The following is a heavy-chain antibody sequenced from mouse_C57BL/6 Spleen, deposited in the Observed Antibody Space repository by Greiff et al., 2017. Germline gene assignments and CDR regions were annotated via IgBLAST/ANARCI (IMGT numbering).Heavy chain of an antibody. Sequence: VQLKQPGAELVKPGASVKLSCKASGYTFTSYWMHWVKQRPGQGLEWIGMIHPNSGSTNYNEKFKSKATLTVDKSSSTAYMQLSSLTSEDSAVYYCAIYGSSYYFDYWGQGTTLTVSS. CDR2: IHPNSGST. V-gene: IGHV1-64*01. CDR3: AIYGSSYYFDY. D-gene: IGHD1-1*01. J-gene: IGHJ2*01. CDR1: GYTFTSYW.